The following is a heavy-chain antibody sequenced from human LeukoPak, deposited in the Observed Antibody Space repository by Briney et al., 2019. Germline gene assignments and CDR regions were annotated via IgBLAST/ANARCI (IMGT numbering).Heavy chain of an antibody. CDR3: ARDGRPSGSYYVFVY. CDR2: ISGSGGTT. V-gene: IGHV3-23*01. CDR1: GFTFSSYA. J-gene: IGHJ4*02. D-gene: IGHD1-26*01. Sequence: GGSLRLSCAASGFTFSSYAMSWVRQAPGKGLELVSGISGSGGTTYYADSVKGRFTISRDNAKNSLYLQMNSLRAEDTAVYYCARDGRPSGSYYVFVYWGQGTLVTVSS.